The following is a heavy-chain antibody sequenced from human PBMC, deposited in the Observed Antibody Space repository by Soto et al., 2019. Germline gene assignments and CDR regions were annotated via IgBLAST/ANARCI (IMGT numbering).Heavy chain of an antibody. CDR1: GYSFTSYW. D-gene: IGHD3-22*01. CDR3: AIHYYDSSGYLNY. V-gene: IGHV5-51*01. CDR2: IYPGDSDT. Sequence: PGESLKISCKRSGYSFTSYWIGWVRQMPGKGLEWMGIIYPGDSDTRYSPSFQGQVTISADKSISTAYLQWSSLKASDTAMYYCAIHYYDSSGYLNYWGQGTLVTVSS. J-gene: IGHJ4*02.